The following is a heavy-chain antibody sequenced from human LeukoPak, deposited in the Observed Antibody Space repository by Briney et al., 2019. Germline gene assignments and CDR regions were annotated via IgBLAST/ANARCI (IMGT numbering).Heavy chain of an antibody. D-gene: IGHD3-22*01. V-gene: IGHV1-46*01. CDR2: INPSGGST. Sequence: ASVKVSCKASGYSFTSYYMHWVRQAPGQGLEWMGIINPSGGSTSYAQKFQGRVTMTRDTSTSTAYMELSSLRSEDTAVYYCARGYDSSGYYSAPDYWGQGTLVTVSS. CDR1: GYSFTSYY. CDR3: ARGYDSSGYYSAPDY. J-gene: IGHJ4*02.